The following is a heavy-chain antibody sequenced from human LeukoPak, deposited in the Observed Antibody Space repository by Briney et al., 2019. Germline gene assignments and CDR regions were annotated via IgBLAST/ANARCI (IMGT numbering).Heavy chain of an antibody. V-gene: IGHV3-30*03. CDR3: ARDTSLRYFDWYGLDY. Sequence: GGSLRLSCAASGFTFRNYWMSWVRQAPGKGLEWVAVISYDGSNKYYADSVKGRFTISRDNSKNTLYLQMNSLGAEDTAVYYCARDTSLRYFDWYGLDYWGQGTLVTVSS. J-gene: IGHJ4*02. D-gene: IGHD3-9*01. CDR2: ISYDGSNK. CDR1: GFTFRNYW.